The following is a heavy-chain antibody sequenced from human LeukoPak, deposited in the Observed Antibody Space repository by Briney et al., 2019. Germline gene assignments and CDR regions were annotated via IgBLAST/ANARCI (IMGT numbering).Heavy chain of an antibody. J-gene: IGHJ4*02. V-gene: IGHV3-7*01. CDR2: IKKDGSEK. Sequence: GGSLRLSCAASGFTFSSYWMSWVRQAPGKGLEWVANIKKDGSEKYYVDSVKGRFTISRDNAKKSLYLQMNSLGAEDTAVYYCARDHPAAGIIFDYWGQGTLVTVSS. CDR3: ARDHPAAGIIFDY. CDR1: GFTFSSYW. D-gene: IGHD6-13*01.